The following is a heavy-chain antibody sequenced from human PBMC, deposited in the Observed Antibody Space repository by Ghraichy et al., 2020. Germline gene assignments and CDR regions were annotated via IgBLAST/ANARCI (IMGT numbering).Heavy chain of an antibody. V-gene: IGHV4-34*01. J-gene: IGHJ4*02. CDR1: GGSFSDYY. D-gene: IGHD4-23*01. CDR2: INHGGST. Sequence: SETLSLTCAVSGGSFSDYYWTWIRQSPGKGLEWIGEINHGGSTKYNPSLKSRVTISVDTSKNQFSLKLSSVTAADTAMYYCASTRWYTFDYWGQGTLVTVSS. CDR3: ASTRWYTFDY.